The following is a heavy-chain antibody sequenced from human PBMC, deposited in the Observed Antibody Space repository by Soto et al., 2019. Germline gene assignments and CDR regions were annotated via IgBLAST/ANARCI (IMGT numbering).Heavy chain of an antibody. J-gene: IGHJ6*02. CDR1: GGSISSYY. CDR2: IYYSGST. Sequence: KTSETLSLTCTVSGGSISSYYWSWIRQPPGKGLEWIGYIYYSGSTNYNPSLKSRVTISVDTSKNQFSLKLSSVTAADTAVYYCAREGYGSGSYYNEEYYYYYGMDVWGQGTTVTVSS. V-gene: IGHV4-59*01. D-gene: IGHD3-10*01. CDR3: AREGYGSGSYYNEEYYYYYGMDV.